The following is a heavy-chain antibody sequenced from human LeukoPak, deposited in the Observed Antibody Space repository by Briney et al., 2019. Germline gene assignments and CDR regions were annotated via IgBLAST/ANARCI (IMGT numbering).Heavy chain of an antibody. D-gene: IGHD4-17*01. CDR1: GFTFSSYA. V-gene: IGHV3-23*01. Sequence: PGGSLRLSCAASGFTFSSYAMSWVRQAPGKGLEWVSAISGSGGSTYYADSVKGRFTISRDNSKNTLYLQMNSLRAEDTAVYYCARNYDYGDYLCYYYGMDVWGQGTTVTVSS. CDR2: ISGSGGST. CDR3: ARNYDYGDYLCYYYGMDV. J-gene: IGHJ6*02.